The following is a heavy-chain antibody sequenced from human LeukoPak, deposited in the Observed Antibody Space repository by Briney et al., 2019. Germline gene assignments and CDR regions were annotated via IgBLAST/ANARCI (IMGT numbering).Heavy chain of an antibody. D-gene: IGHD1-26*01. CDR3: GRDMNRGNYYPPPVGY. CDR1: GYTFTSYG. V-gene: IGHV1-18*01. CDR2: ISAYNGNT. J-gene: IGHJ4*02. Sequence: ASVKVSCKASGYTFTSYGISWVRQAPGQGLEWMGWISAYNGNTNYAQKLQGRVTMTTDTSTSKGYMELRSLRSDDTAVYYCGRDMNRGNYYPPPVGYWGQGTLVTVSS.